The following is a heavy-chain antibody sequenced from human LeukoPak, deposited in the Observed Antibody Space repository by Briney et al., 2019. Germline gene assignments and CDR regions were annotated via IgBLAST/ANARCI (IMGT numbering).Heavy chain of an antibody. CDR2: ISYDGSNK. J-gene: IGHJ5*02. V-gene: IGHV3-30*14. D-gene: IGHD3-10*01. Sequence: QPGRSLRLSCAASGFTFSSYAMHWVRQAPGKGLEWVAVISYDGSNKYYADSVKGRFTISRDNSKNTLYLQMNSLRAEDTAVYYCARSRSLWFGELFWFDPWGQGTLVTVSS. CDR1: GFTFSSYA. CDR3: ARSRSLWFGELFWFDP.